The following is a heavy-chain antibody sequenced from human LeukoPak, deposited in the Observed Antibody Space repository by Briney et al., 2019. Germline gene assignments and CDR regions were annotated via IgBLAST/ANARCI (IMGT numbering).Heavy chain of an antibody. D-gene: IGHD3-10*01. V-gene: IGHV4-39*01. CDR3: ARLQRITMVRGAWEN. CDR2: IYYSGST. Sequence: KPSETLSLTCTVSGGSSSSSSYYWGWIRQPPGKGLEWIGSIYYSGSTYYNPSLKSRVTISVDTSKNQFSLKLSSVTAADTAVYYCARLQRITMVRGAWENWGQGTLVTVSS. CDR1: GGSSSSSSYY. J-gene: IGHJ4*02.